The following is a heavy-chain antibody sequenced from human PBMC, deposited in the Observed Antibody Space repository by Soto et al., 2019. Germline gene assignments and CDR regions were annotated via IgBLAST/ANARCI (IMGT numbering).Heavy chain of an antibody. CDR1: GGSISSGDYY. CDR3: ARAVSITMVRGVTDQFDY. Sequence: SETLSLTCTVSGGSISSGDYYWSWIRQPPGKGLEWIGYIYYSGSTYYNPSLKSRVTISVDTSKNQFSLKLSSVTAADTAVYYCARAVSITMVRGVTDQFDYWGQGTLVTVSS. V-gene: IGHV4-30-4*01. CDR2: IYYSGST. J-gene: IGHJ4*02. D-gene: IGHD3-10*01.